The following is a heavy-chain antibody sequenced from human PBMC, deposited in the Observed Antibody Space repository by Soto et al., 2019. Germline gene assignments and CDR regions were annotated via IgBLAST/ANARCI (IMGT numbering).Heavy chain of an antibody. Sequence: GASVKVSCKASGYTFTSYGISGVRQAPGQGLEWMGWISAYNGNTNYAQKLQGRVTMTTDTSTSTAYMELRSLRSDDTAVYYCARVPLGDWNYVRFDYWGQGTLVTVSS. CDR3: ARVPLGDWNYVRFDY. D-gene: IGHD1-7*01. CDR2: ISAYNGNT. J-gene: IGHJ4*02. CDR1: GYTFTSYG. V-gene: IGHV1-18*04.